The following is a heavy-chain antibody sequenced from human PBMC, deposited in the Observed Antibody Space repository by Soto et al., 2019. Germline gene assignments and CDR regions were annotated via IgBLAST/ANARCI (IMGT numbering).Heavy chain of an antibody. CDR2: IYWNDDK. J-gene: IGHJ3*02. D-gene: IGHD3-10*01. CDR3: AHSPHRPRLYYYGSGTILTWDAFDI. V-gene: IGHV2-5*01. Sequence: QITLKESGPTLVKPTQTLTLTCTFSGFSLSTSGVGVGWIRQPPGKALEWLALIYWNDDKRYSPSLKSRLTIAKDTSKSQVVLTMTHMDPVDTATYYCAHSPHRPRLYYYGSGTILTWDAFDIWGQGTMVTVSS. CDR1: GFSLSTSGVG.